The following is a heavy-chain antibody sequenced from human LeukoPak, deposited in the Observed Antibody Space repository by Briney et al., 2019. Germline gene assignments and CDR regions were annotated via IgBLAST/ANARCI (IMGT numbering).Heavy chain of an antibody. Sequence: GGSLILSCAASGFTVSSNYMNWVRQAPGKGLVWVSRINSDGSSTSYADSVKGRFTISRDNAKNTLYLQMNSLRAEDTAVYYCARAYSSSWYNWFDPWGQGTLVTVSS. D-gene: IGHD6-13*01. CDR2: INSDGSST. J-gene: IGHJ5*02. V-gene: IGHV3-74*01. CDR3: ARAYSSSWYNWFDP. CDR1: GFTVSSNY.